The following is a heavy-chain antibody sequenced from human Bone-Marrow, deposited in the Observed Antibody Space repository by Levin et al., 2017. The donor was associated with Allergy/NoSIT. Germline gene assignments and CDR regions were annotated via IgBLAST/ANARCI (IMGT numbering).Heavy chain of an antibody. V-gene: IGHV4-59*01. Sequence: ASETLSLTCTVSGGSTSNYYWSWIRQSPGMGLEWIGHIFYSGSTDYNPSFKTRVTMSIDTSKNQFSLKLTSVAAADAAIYYCARGFQSVGIVGYYGLDVWGQGTPVTVSS. CDR3: ARGFQSVGIVGYYGLDV. CDR1: GGSTSNYY. J-gene: IGHJ6*02. CDR2: IFYSGST. D-gene: IGHD2-21*01.